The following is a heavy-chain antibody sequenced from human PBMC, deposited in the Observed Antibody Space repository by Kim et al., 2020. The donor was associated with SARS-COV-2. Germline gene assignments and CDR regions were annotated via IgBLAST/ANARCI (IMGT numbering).Heavy chain of an antibody. CDR3: AKDPEWELLEGKDDEDY. D-gene: IGHD1-26*01. CDR2: ISGSGGST. Sequence: GGSLRLSCAASGFTFSSYAMSWVRQAPGKGLEWVSAISGSGGSTYYADSVKGRFTISRDNSKNTLYLQMNSLRAEDTAVYYCAKDPEWELLEGKDDEDYWGQGTLVTVSS. CDR1: GFTFSSYA. V-gene: IGHV3-23*01. J-gene: IGHJ4*02.